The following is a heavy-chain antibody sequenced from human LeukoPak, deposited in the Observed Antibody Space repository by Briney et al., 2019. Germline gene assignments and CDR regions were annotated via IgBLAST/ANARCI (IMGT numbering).Heavy chain of an antibody. V-gene: IGHV5-51*01. Sequence: GESLKISCKGSGYRFTSYWIGWVRQMLGKGLEWMGFIYPGDSDTRYSPSFQGQVTISGDKSISTAYLQWSSLKASDTAIYYCARRLTTGAFDIWGQGTMVTVSS. CDR3: ARRLTTGAFDI. J-gene: IGHJ3*02. CDR2: IYPGDSDT. CDR1: GYRFTSYW. D-gene: IGHD3-22*01.